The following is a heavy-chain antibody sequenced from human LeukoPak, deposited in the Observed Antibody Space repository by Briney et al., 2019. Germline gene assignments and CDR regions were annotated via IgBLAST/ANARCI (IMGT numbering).Heavy chain of an antibody. Sequence: SETLSLTCAVSGGSISSGAYSWSWIRLPPGKGLEWIGHIYHTGSTYNNPSLKSRVTISVDRSKNQFSLQLSSVTAADTAVYYCASIAETYYYGSGSYKGGYFDYWGQGTLVTVSS. D-gene: IGHD3-10*01. CDR2: IYHTGST. J-gene: IGHJ4*02. V-gene: IGHV4-30-2*01. CDR3: ASIAETYYYGSGSYKGGYFDY. CDR1: GGSISSGAYS.